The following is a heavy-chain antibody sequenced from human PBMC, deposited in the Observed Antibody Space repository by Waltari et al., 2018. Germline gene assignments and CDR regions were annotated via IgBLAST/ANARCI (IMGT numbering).Heavy chain of an antibody. CDR3: ATIAVAGTFGY. Sequence: EVQLVESGGGLVQPGRSLRLSCAASGFTFADYAMHWVRHAPGKGLEWVSGISWNSGSIGYADSVKGRFTISRDNAKNSLYLQMNSLRAEDTALYYCATIAVAGTFGYWGQGTLVTVSS. J-gene: IGHJ4*02. CDR1: GFTFADYA. CDR2: ISWNSGSI. D-gene: IGHD6-19*01. V-gene: IGHV3-9*01.